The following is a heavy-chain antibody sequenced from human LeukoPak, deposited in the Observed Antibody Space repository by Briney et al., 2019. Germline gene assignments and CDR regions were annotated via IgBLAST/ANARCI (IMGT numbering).Heavy chain of an antibody. CDR2: ISGSGGST. V-gene: IGHV3-23*01. Sequence: GSLRLSCAASGFTFSSYAMSWVRQAPGKGLEWVSIISGSGGSTYYADSVKGRFTISRDNSKNTLYFQMNSLRAEDTAVYYCAKQCGPYYDSSAYYSDYWGQGTLVTVSS. J-gene: IGHJ4*02. CDR1: GFTFSSYA. CDR3: AKQCGPYYDSSAYYSDY. D-gene: IGHD3-22*01.